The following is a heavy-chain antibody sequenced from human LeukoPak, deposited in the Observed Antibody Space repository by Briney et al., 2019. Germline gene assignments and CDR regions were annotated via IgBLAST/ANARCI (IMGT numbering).Heavy chain of an antibody. J-gene: IGHJ4*02. V-gene: IGHV4-39*01. CDR1: GGSISSSSYY. CDR2: IYYSGST. D-gene: IGHD3-22*01. Sequence: PSETLSLTCTVSGGSISSSSYYWGWIRQPPGKGLEWIGSIYYSGSTYYNPSLKSRVTISVDTSKNQFSLKLSSVTAADTAVYYCARLLLPHYDSSSYYYDYWGQGTLVTVSS. CDR3: ARLLLPHYDSSSYYYDY.